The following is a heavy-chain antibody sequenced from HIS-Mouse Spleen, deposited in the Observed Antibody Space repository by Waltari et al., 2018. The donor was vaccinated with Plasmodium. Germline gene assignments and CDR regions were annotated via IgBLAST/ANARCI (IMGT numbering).Heavy chain of an antibody. CDR2: ISYDGSNK. D-gene: IGHD6-13*01. CDR3: AKDRRSSSWYVDY. J-gene: IGHJ4*02. CDR1: GLPCGSYG. V-gene: IGHV3-30*18. Sequence: QVQLVESGGGVVQPGRSLSLSCEASGLPCGSYGMHWVRQAPGKGLEWVAVISYDGSNKYYADSVKGRFTISRDNSKNTLYLQMNSLRAEDTAVYYCAKDRRSSSWYVDYWGQGTLVTVSS.